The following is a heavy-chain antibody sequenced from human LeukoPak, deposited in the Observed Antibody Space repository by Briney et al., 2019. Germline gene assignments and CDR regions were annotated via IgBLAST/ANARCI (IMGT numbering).Heavy chain of an antibody. Sequence: GGSLRLSCAGSGFTFSTYAMHWVRQAPGKGLEWVSAISGSGGSTYYADSVKGRFTISRDNSKNTLYLQMNSLRAEDTAVYYCAKVGGEQWPYYYYYMDVWGKGTTVTVSS. D-gene: IGHD6-19*01. V-gene: IGHV3-23*01. J-gene: IGHJ6*03. CDR1: GFTFSTYA. CDR2: ISGSGGST. CDR3: AKVGGEQWPYYYYYMDV.